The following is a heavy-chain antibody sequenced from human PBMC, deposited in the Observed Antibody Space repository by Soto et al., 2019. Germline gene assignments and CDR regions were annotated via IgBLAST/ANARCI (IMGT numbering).Heavy chain of an antibody. CDR2: IDPSDSYT. CDR1: GYSFTSYW. Sequence: ESLKISCKGSGYSFTSYWISWVRQMPGKGLEWMGRIDPSDSYTNYSPSFQGHVTISADKSISTAYLQWSSLKASDTAMYYCARVCCSSFYYYYGMDVWGQGTTVTVSS. CDR3: ARVCCSSFYYYYGMDV. J-gene: IGHJ6*02. D-gene: IGHD6-6*01. V-gene: IGHV5-10-1*01.